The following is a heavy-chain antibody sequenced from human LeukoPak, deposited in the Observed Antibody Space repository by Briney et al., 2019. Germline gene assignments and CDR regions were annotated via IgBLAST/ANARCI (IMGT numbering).Heavy chain of an antibody. J-gene: IGHJ5*02. CDR1: GFTFTNYW. Sequence: GESLKISCKGSGFTFTNYWIGWVRQMPGKGLEWMGIIYPGDSDTRYSPSFQGQVTISADKSISTAYLQWSSLKASDTAMYYCARLPGITGNILVDPWGQGTLVTVSS. CDR2: IYPGDSDT. D-gene: IGHD1-20*01. CDR3: ARLPGITGNILVDP. V-gene: IGHV5-51*01.